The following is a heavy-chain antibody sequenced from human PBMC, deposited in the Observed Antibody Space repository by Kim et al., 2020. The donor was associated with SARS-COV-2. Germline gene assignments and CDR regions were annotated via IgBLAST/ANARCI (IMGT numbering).Heavy chain of an antibody. CDR3: AKVVRYHDVSSGLAGDWVDP. CDR1: GVSVNSSGSF. CDR2: IYYTGRT. J-gene: IGHJ5*02. Sequence: SETLSLTCIVSGVSVNSSGSFWTWIRQPPGKGLEWIGNIYYTGRTYYTPSLKSRVAISIDTPKNEISLKLTSVTAADSAVYYCAKVVRYHDVSSGLAGDWVDPWGQGTLVTVSS. D-gene: IGHD3-3*01. V-gene: IGHV4-39*01.